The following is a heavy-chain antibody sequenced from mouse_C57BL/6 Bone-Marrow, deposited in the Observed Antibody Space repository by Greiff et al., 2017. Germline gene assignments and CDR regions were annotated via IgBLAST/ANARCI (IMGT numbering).Heavy chain of an antibody. Sequence: VQVVESGAELVRPGTSVKMSCKASGYTFTNYWIGWAKQRPGHGLEWIGDIYPGGGYTNYNEKFKGKATLTADKSSSTAYMQFSSLTSEDSAIYYCARSAYYSSGCAYWGQGTLVTVSA. CDR1: GYTFTNYW. D-gene: IGHD2-12*01. CDR3: ARSAYYSSGCAY. V-gene: IGHV1-63*01. J-gene: IGHJ3*01. CDR2: IYPGGGYT.